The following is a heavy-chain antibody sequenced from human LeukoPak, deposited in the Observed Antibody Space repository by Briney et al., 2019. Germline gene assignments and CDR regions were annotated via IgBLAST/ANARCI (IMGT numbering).Heavy chain of an antibody. CDR1: GFTFSSYG. D-gene: IGHD5-18*01. V-gene: IGHV3-33*06. CDR2: LWHDGSNK. J-gene: IGHJ4*02. CDR3: AKVDTAMVTGFDY. Sequence: GGSLRLSCAASGFTFSSYGMHGARPAPGKGLEWVAVLWHDGSNKYYADSVKGRFTISRDNSTNTLYLQMNSLRAEDTAVYYCAKVDTAMVTGFDYWGEGTLVTVSS.